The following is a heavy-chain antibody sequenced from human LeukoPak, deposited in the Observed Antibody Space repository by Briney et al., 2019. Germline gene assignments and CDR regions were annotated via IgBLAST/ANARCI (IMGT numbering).Heavy chain of an antibody. CDR1: GGTFSSYA. CDR3: ARDLTQLRGAFDI. J-gene: IGHJ3*02. Sequence: ASVKVSCKASGGTFSSYAISWVRQAPGQGLEWMGGIIPIFGTANYAQKFQGRVTITADESTSTAYMELSSLRSEDTAVYYCARDLTQLRGAFDIWGQGTMVTVSS. CDR2: IIPIFGTA. V-gene: IGHV1-69*01. D-gene: IGHD2-2*01.